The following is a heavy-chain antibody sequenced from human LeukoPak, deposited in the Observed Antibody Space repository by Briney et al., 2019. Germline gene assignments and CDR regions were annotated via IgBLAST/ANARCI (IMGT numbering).Heavy chain of an antibody. Sequence: SVKVSCKVSGGTFTSYAINWVRQAPGQGLEWMGGIIPNFHTPNYAQKFQGRVTITADRSTTTAYMELSSLRAEDTAMYYCARAYHDYGDYIPFDYWGQGTLVTVSS. V-gene: IGHV1-69*06. CDR2: IIPNFHTP. CDR1: GGTFTSYA. D-gene: IGHD4-17*01. J-gene: IGHJ4*02. CDR3: ARAYHDYGDYIPFDY.